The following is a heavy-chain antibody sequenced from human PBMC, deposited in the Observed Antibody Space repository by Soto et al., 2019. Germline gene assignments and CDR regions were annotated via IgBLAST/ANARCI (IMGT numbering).Heavy chain of an antibody. CDR2: INAGNGNT. Sequence: GASVKVSCKASGYTFTGYAMHWVRQAPGQRLEWMGWINAGNGNTKYSQKFQGRVTITRDTFASTAYMELSSLRSEDTAVYYCARAVAVAADFDYWGQGTLVTVSS. D-gene: IGHD6-19*01. CDR3: ARAVAVAADFDY. V-gene: IGHV1-3*01. CDR1: GYTFTGYA. J-gene: IGHJ4*02.